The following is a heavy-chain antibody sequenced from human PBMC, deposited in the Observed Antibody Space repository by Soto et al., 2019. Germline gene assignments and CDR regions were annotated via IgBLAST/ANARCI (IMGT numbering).Heavy chain of an antibody. CDR3: ARATYYDILTGYLYGMDV. CDR1: GGSISSYY. CDR2: IYTSGST. J-gene: IGHJ6*02. Sequence: SETLSLTCTVSGGSISSYYWSWIRQPAGKGLEWIGRIYTSGSTNYNPSLKSRVTMSVATSKNQFSLKLSSVTAADPAVYYCARATYYDILTGYLYGMDVWGQGTTVTVSS. D-gene: IGHD3-9*01. V-gene: IGHV4-4*07.